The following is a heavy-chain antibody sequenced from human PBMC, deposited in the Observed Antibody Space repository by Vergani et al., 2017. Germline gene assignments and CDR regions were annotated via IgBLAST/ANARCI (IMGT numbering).Heavy chain of an antibody. J-gene: IGHJ6*02. D-gene: IGHD4-17*01. Sequence: EVQLVESGGGLVQPGGSLRLSCAASGFTFSSYSMNWVRQAPGKGLEWVSYISSSSSTIYYADSVKGRFTISRDNAKNSLYLQMNSLRAEDTAVYYCARDPDYGDYAAYYYYGMDVWGQXP. CDR3: ARDPDYGDYAAYYYYGMDV. V-gene: IGHV3-48*01. CDR1: GFTFSSYS. CDR2: ISSSSSTI.